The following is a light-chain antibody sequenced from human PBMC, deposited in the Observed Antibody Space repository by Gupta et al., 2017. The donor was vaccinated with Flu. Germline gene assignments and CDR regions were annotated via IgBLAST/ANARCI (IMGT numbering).Light chain of an antibody. J-gene: IGLJ2*01. CDR1: SSHVGGYNY. CDR3: SSYTSSSTLV. CDR2: EVS. V-gene: IGLV2-14*01. Sequence: QSALTQPASASGSPGQSITISCTGTSSHVGGYNYVSWYQQHPSKAPKLMIYEVSNRPSGVSNRFSGSKTGNTASLTISGLQAEDEADYYCSSYTSSSTLVFGGGTKLTVL.